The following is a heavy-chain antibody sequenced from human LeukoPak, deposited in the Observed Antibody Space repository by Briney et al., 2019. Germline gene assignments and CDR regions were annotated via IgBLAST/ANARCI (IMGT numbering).Heavy chain of an antibody. CDR3: ARSVLGYSYGLHIDY. Sequence: SETLSLTCTVSGGSISSYYWSWIRQSPAEGLEWIGYIHYRGSTNYNPSLKSRVTISVDTSKNQFSLKLSSLTAADTAVYYCARSVLGYSYGLHIDYWGQGTLVTVSS. CDR1: GGSISSYY. D-gene: IGHD5-18*01. J-gene: IGHJ4*02. V-gene: IGHV4-59*01. CDR2: IHYRGST.